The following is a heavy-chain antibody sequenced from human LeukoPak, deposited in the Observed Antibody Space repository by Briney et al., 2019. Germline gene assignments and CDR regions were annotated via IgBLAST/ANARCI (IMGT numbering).Heavy chain of an antibody. Sequence: GGSLRLSCAASGFTFSSYSMNWVRQAPGKGLEWVSSISSSSSYIYYVDSVKGRFTISRDNAKNSLYLQMNSLRAEDTAVYYCARGADCSSTSCYIDFDYWGQGTLVTVSS. CDR2: ISSSSSYI. D-gene: IGHD2-2*02. J-gene: IGHJ4*02. V-gene: IGHV3-21*01. CDR3: ARGADCSSTSCYIDFDY. CDR1: GFTFSSYS.